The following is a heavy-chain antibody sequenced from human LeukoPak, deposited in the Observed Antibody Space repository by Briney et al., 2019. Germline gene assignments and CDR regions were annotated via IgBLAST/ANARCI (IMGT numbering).Heavy chain of an antibody. J-gene: IGHJ3*02. Sequence: PGGSLRLSCAASGFSLTTYSMNWVRQAPGKGLESVSSISSSSSYIYYADSVKGRFNTSRDNAKNSLYRQMNSLRAEDTAVYYCARDGYYDSSGYYYTDAFDIWGQGTMVTVSS. CDR1: GFSLTTYS. V-gene: IGHV3-21*01. CDR2: ISSSSSYI. D-gene: IGHD3-22*01. CDR3: ARDGYYDSSGYYYTDAFDI.